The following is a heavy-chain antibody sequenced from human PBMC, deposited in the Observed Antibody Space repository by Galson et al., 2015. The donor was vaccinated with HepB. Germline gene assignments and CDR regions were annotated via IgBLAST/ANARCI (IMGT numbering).Heavy chain of an antibody. Sequence: SVKVSCKVSGYTLTELSMHWVRQAPGKGLEWMGGFDPEDGETIYAQKFQGRVTMTEDTSTDTAYMELSSLRSEDTAVYYCARDLDVVVPAGIWGFRGPNWFDPWGQGTLVTVSS. J-gene: IGHJ5*02. CDR1: GYTLTELS. CDR3: ARDLDVVVPAGIWGFRGPNWFDP. D-gene: IGHD2-2*01. CDR2: FDPEDGET. V-gene: IGHV1-24*01.